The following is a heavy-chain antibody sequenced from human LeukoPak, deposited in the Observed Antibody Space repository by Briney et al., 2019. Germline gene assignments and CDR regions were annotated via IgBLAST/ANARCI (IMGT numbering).Heavy chain of an antibody. CDR2: ISYDGSNK. V-gene: IGHV3-30-3*01. CDR3: ARGEYSSSSGWFDP. J-gene: IGHJ5*02. D-gene: IGHD6-6*01. CDR1: GFTFSSYA. Sequence: GRSLRLSCAASGFTFSSYAMHWVRQAPGKGLEWVAVISYDGSNKYYADSVKGRFTISRDNSKNTLYLQMNSLRAEDTAVYYCARGEYSSSSGWFDPWGQGTLVTVSS.